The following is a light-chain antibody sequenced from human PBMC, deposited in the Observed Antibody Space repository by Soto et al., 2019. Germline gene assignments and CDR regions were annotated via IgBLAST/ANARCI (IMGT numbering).Light chain of an antibody. V-gene: IGLV1-40*01. CDR3: QSYDSSLRGSL. J-gene: IGLJ2*01. Sequence: QSVLTQPPSVSAAQGQRVTISCTGSSSNIGAGYDVHGYQHLPGTAPKLLIYANRGRPSGVPDRFSGSKSGTSASLGITGVQDEDEADYYCQSYDSSLRGSLFGGGTKLTVL. CDR2: ANR. CDR1: SSNIGAGYD.